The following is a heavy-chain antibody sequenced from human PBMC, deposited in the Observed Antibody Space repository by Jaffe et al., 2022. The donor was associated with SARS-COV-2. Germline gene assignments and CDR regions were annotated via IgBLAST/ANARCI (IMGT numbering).Heavy chain of an antibody. D-gene: IGHD2-2*01. CDR1: GFTFDNYA. Sequence: EVQLVESGGGVVQPGGSLRLSCAASGFTFDNYAMHWVRQSPGKGLEWVSLLSGDGGHTSYADSVKGRFTISRDNSKSSLYLHLNSLRTEDSALYYCAKDTSTDLETSSYSYYYGMDVWGQGTTVTVSS. V-gene: IGHV3-43*02. J-gene: IGHJ6*02. CDR3: AKDTSTDLETSSYSYYYGMDV. CDR2: LSGDGGHT.